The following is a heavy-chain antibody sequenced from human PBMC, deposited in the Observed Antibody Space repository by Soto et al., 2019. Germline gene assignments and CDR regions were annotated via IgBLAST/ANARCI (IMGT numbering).Heavy chain of an antibody. CDR2: INSEEKNT. V-gene: IGHV3-74*01. Sequence: GGTLSLSCAASGFTFSTYWMHWVRQVPGKGLVWVSRINSEEKNTDYADSVKGRFTISRDNAKNTLYLQMNSLRAEDTAVYYCARDRGNWNYRDRTHAFDMWGQGKIVTVSS. CDR3: ARDRGNWNYRDRTHAFDM. D-gene: IGHD1-7*01. J-gene: IGHJ3*02. CDR1: GFTFSTYW.